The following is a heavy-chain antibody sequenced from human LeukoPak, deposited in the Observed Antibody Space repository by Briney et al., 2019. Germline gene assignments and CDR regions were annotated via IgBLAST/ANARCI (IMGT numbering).Heavy chain of an antibody. D-gene: IGHD6-25*01. J-gene: IGHJ6*03. CDR2: ISSSGSTI. Sequence: PGGFLRLSCAASGFTFSDYYMSWIRQAPGKGLEWVSYISSSGSTIYYADSVKGRFTISRDNAKNSLYLQMNSLRAEDTAVYYCAIYSGSGSLMANYMDVWGKGTTVTISS. CDR3: AIYSGSGSLMANYMDV. V-gene: IGHV3-11*01. CDR1: GFTFSDYY.